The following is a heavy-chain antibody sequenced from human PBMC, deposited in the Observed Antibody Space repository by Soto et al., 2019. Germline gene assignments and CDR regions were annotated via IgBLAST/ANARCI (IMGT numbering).Heavy chain of an antibody. D-gene: IGHD6-19*01. CDR2: ISGSGGIT. Sequence: PGGSLRLSCAASGFTFSSYAMSWVRQAPGKGLEWVSAISGSGGITYYADSVKGRFTISRDNSKNTLYLQMNSLRAEDTAVYYCAKALYSSGWYCWFDPWGQGTLVTVSS. CDR3: AKALYSSGWYCWFDP. J-gene: IGHJ5*02. CDR1: GFTFSSYA. V-gene: IGHV3-23*01.